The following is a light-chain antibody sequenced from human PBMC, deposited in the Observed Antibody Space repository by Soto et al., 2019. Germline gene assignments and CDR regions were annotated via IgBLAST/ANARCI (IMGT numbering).Light chain of an antibody. Sequence: EIVLTQSPGTLSLSPGERATLSCRASQSVSSSYLAWYHQKPGQAPRLLIYGASSRATGIPDMFSGSGSGTDFTLTISRLEPEDFAVYYCWKYGILNMWTLGQRTKVDIK. J-gene: IGKJ1*01. CDR1: QSVSSSY. CDR3: WKYGILNMWT. V-gene: IGKV3-20*01. CDR2: GAS.